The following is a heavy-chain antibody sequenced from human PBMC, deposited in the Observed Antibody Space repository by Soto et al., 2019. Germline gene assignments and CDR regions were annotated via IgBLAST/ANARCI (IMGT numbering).Heavy chain of an antibody. V-gene: IGHV4-39*01. D-gene: IGHD3-9*01. CDR2: IYYSGST. J-gene: IGHJ6*02. CDR3: ARGPYDILTGSYYYGMDV. CDR1: GGSISSSSYY. Sequence: PSETLSLTCTVSGGSISSSSYYWGWIRQPPGKGLEWIGSIYYSGSTYYNPSLKSRVTISVDTSKNQFSLKLGSVTAADTAVYYSARGPYDILTGSYYYGMDVWGQGTTVTVSS.